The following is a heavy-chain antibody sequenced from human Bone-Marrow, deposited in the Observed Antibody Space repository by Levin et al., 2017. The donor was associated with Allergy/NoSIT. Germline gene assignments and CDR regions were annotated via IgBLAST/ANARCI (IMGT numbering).Heavy chain of an antibody. D-gene: IGHD2-2*01. CDR2: ISSSSSYI. Sequence: AGGSLRLSCAASGFTFSSYSMNWVRQAPGKGLEWVSSISSSSSYIYYADSVKGRFTISRDNAKNSLYLQMNSLRAEDTAVYYCARDHDIVVVPAAMGGLYWGQGTLVTVSS. V-gene: IGHV3-21*01. CDR3: ARDHDIVVVPAAMGGLY. CDR1: GFTFSSYS. J-gene: IGHJ4*02.